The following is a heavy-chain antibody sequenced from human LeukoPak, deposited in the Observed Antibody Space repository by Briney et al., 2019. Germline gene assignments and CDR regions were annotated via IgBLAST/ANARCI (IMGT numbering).Heavy chain of an antibody. D-gene: IGHD6-6*01. CDR2: VSYDGSNS. CDR1: GFTFSNYA. V-gene: IGHV3-30-3*01. J-gene: IGHJ3*02. Sequence: GGSLRLSCAASGFTFSNYAVHWVRQAPGKGLEWVAAVSYDGSNSYYSDSVKGRFTISRDNSKNTVFLHMSSLRTEDTAVYYCARDRPSSIAAPSDAFDICGQGTMVTVSS. CDR3: ARDRPSSIAAPSDAFDI.